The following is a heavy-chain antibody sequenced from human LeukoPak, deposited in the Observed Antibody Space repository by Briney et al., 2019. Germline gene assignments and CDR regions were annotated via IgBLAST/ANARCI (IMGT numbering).Heavy chain of an antibody. CDR2: INPNSGGT. CDR3: AGDQGHDSSGYNDY. Sequence: ASVKVSCKASGYTFTGLYMHWVRQDPGQGLEWMGWINPNSGGTNYAQKFQGRVTMTRDTSISTAYMELSRLRSDDTAVYYCAGDQGHDSSGYNDYWGQGTLVTVSS. V-gene: IGHV1-2*02. J-gene: IGHJ4*02. D-gene: IGHD3-22*01. CDR1: GYTFTGLY.